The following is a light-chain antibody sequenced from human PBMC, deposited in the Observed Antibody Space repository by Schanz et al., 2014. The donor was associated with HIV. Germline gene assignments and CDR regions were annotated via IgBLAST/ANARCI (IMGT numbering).Light chain of an antibody. J-gene: IGKJ2*01. CDR3: QQSYSTSPYT. Sequence: DIQMTQSPSSLSASVGDTVTIACRASQSITNYLNWYQQKPGTAPKLLIYAASTLQSGVPSRFSGSGSGTHCTLTINGLQSEDFATNYCQQSYSTSPYTFGQGTK. CDR1: QSITNY. V-gene: IGKV1-39*01. CDR2: AAS.